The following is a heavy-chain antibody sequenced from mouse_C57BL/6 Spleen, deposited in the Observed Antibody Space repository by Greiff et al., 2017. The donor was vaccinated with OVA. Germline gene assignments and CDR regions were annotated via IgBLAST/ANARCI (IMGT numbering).Heavy chain of an antibody. D-gene: IGHD1-1*01. Sequence: QVQLQQPGAELVKPGASVKLSCKASGYTFTSYWMHWVKQRPGQGLEWIGMIHPNSGSTNYNETFKSKATLTVDKSSSTAYMQLSSLPSEDSAVEYCARGDCGSSYRGAYWGQGTLGTVSA. J-gene: IGHJ3*01. CDR3: ARGDCGSSYRGAY. CDR2: IHPNSGST. V-gene: IGHV1-64*01. CDR1: GYTFTSYW.